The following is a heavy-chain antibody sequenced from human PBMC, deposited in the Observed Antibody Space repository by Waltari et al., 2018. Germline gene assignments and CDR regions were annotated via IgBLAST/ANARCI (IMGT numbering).Heavy chain of an antibody. V-gene: IGHV3-7*01. J-gene: IGHJ6*03. CDR1: GFTFSSYW. CDR3: ARVFVYGANSGKRPMDV. D-gene: IGHD4-17*01. CDR2: IKQEGSEN. Sequence: EVQMVESGGGLVQPGGSLRLSCAASGFTFSSYWMTWVRQAPGKGREWVANIKQEGSENYYVDSVKVRFTISRDDAKNSLYLQMNSLRNEDTAVYFCARVFVYGANSGKRPMDVWGKGTTVTVSS.